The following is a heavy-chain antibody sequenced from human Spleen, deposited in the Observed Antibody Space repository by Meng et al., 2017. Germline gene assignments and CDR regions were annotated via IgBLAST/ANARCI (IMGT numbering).Heavy chain of an antibody. CDR2: ISAYSGNT. Sequence: RVQSGDCVKNPGASWKVSCKAFGYTFTSYGISWVRQAPRQGLEWMGWISAYSGNTNYAQKLQGRVTMTTDTSTSTAYMELRSLRPDDPAVYYCARVRESYYDSSGYFAYYFDYWGQGTLVTVSS. D-gene: IGHD3-22*01. CDR3: ARVRESYYDSSGYFAYYFDY. CDR1: GYTFTSYG. V-gene: IGHV1-18*01. J-gene: IGHJ4*02.